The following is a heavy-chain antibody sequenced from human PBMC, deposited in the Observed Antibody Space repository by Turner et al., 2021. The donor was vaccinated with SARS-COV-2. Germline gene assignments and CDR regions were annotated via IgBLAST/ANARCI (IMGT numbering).Heavy chain of an antibody. CDR1: GFAFSHYA. Sequence: EVQLLESGGGLVQPGGSLRLSCAASGFAFSHYAMSWVRQAPGKGLEWVSAISGSGGRIYYADSVRGRFTISRENFKNTLYLQMNSLTADDTAFYYCTKDRQHDYIEYEACFDFWGQGTLVTASS. D-gene: IGHD4-4*01. CDR3: TKDRQHDYIEYEACFDF. V-gene: IGHV3-23*01. J-gene: IGHJ4*02. CDR2: ISGSGGRI.